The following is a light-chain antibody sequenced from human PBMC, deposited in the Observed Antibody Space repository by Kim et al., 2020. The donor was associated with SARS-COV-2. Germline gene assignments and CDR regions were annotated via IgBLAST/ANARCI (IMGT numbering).Light chain of an antibody. V-gene: IGLV1-47*01. CDR3: AAWDNSLSALV. J-gene: IGLJ3*02. CDR2: RNN. Sequence: QSVLTQPPSASGTPGQRVTISCSGSSSNIGSNYVYWYQQLPGTAPKLLIYRNNQRPSVVPDRFSGSKSGTSASLAISGLRSDDKAEYYCAAWDNSLSALVFGGGTQLTVL. CDR1: SSNIGSNY.